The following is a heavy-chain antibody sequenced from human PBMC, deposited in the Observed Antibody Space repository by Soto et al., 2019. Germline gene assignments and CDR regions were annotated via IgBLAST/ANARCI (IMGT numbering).Heavy chain of an antibody. J-gene: IGHJ5*02. D-gene: IGHD3-10*01. CDR3: ARGGGFGLVFGHWYDP. Sequence: SLRLSCGASGFAFSSYAMHWVRQAPGKGLEWVAVISYDGSNKYYADSVKGRFTISRDSSKNTLYLQMNSLRAEDTAVYYRARGGGFGLVFGHWYDPWRKGPLVTVPS. CDR1: GFAFSSYA. V-gene: IGHV3-30-3*01. CDR2: ISYDGSNK.